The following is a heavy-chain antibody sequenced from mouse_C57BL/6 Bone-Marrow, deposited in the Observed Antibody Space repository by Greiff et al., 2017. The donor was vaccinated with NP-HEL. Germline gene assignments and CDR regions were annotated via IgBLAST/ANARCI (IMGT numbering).Heavy chain of an antibody. CDR2: ISSGGSYT. CDR3: ATSGSVKGWFAY. CDR1: GFTFSSYG. D-gene: IGHD3-2*02. Sequence: EVKLVESGGDLVKPGGSLKLSCAASGFTFSSYGMSWVRQTPDKRLEWVATISSGGSYTYYPDSVKGRFTISRDNAKNTLYLQMSSLKSEDTAMYYCATSGSVKGWFAYWGQGTLVTVS. J-gene: IGHJ3*01. V-gene: IGHV5-6*01.